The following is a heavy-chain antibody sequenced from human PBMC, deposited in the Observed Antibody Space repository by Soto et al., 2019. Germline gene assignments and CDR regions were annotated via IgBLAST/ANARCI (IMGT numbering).Heavy chain of an antibody. CDR3: ARDKVPDYYYDSSGYFDY. D-gene: IGHD3-22*01. Sequence: GGSLRLSCAASGFTCSSYGMHWVRQAPGKGLEWVAVIWYDGSNKYYADSVKGRFTISRDNSKNTLYLQMNSLRAEDTAVYYCARDKVPDYYYDSSGYFDYWGQGTLVTVSS. V-gene: IGHV3-33*01. CDR2: IWYDGSNK. J-gene: IGHJ4*02. CDR1: GFTCSSYG.